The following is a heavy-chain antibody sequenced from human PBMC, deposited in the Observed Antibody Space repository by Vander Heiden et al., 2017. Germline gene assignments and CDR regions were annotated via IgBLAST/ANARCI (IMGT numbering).Heavy chain of an antibody. D-gene: IGHD1-1*01. CDR3: AKGQRSPLDY. Sequence: QVQLVESGGGVVQPGRSLRLSCAASGFTFSSYGMHWVRQAPGKGLEWVAVISYDGSNKYYADSVKGRFTISRDNSKNTLYLQMNSLRAEDTAVYYCAKGQRSPLDYWGQGTLVTVSS. CDR1: GFTFSSYG. J-gene: IGHJ4*02. V-gene: IGHV3-30*18. CDR2: ISYDGSNK.